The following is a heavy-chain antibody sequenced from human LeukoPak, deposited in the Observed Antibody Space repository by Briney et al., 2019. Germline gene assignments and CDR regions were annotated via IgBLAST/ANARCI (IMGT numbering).Heavy chain of an antibody. J-gene: IGHJ4*02. CDR2: IKPESGDT. V-gene: IGHV1-2*02. CDR1: GYTFSDYY. Sequence: ASVKVSCKASGYTFSDYYIHWVRQAPGQGLEWMGWIKPESGDTNYAQKFQGRVTMTRDTSISTAYMELNNLISDDTAVYYCARGMGSGTYRRFDFWGQGTLVTVSS. CDR3: ARGMGSGTYRRFDF. D-gene: IGHD3-10*01.